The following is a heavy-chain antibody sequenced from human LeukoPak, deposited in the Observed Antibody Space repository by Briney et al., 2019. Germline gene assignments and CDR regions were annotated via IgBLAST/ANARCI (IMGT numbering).Heavy chain of an antibody. D-gene: IGHD4-17*01. V-gene: IGHV1-2*02. J-gene: IGHJ4*02. CDR1: GYTFTGYY. CDR3: ATDYGDSGYFDY. Sequence: ASVKVPCKASGYTFTGYYMHWARQAPGQGLEWMGWINPNSGGTNYAQKFQGRVTMTRDTSISTAYMELSRLRSDDTAVYYCATDYGDSGYFDYWGQGTLVTVSS. CDR2: INPNSGGT.